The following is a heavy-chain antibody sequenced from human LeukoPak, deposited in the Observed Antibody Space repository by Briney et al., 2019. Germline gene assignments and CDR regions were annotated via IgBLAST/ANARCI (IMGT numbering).Heavy chain of an antibody. CDR3: ARAGPVPTSDGGPIAAS. V-gene: IGHV4-59*01. CDR2: ISYSGNT. Sequence: SETLSLTCTVSGGSMSSYYWSWIRQPPGEGLEWIGYISYSGNTNYNPPLKSRVTMSVDTSNNQFSLKVRSVTTADTAVYYCARAGPVPTSDGGPIAASWGQGTLVTVSS. J-gene: IGHJ5*02. D-gene: IGHD4-17*01. CDR1: GGSMSSYY.